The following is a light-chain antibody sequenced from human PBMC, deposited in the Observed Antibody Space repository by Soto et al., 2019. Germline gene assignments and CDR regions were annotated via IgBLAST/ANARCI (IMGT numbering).Light chain of an antibody. J-gene: IGKJ4*01. CDR1: QSVSSH. CDR2: GAS. V-gene: IGKV3-11*01. CDR3: QQRSNWPQLT. Sequence: EIVLTQSPATLSLSPGDRGTLSCRASQSVSSHLAWYQQKPGRAPRLLIYGASNRATGIPARFSGSGSGTDFTLTISSLEPEDFAVYYCQQRSNWPQLTFGGGTKVEIK.